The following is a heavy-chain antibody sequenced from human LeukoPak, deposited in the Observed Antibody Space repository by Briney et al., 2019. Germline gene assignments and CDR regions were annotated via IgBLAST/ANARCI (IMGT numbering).Heavy chain of an antibody. Sequence: GGSLRLSCAASGFTFSSYWMHWVRQAPGKGLVWVSRISTDGSSTSYADSVKGRFTISRDNAKNTLYLQMNSLTAEDTAVYYCARDPKQLIVGAATGGDWGQGTLVTVSS. V-gene: IGHV3-74*01. D-gene: IGHD1-26*01. J-gene: IGHJ4*02. CDR3: ARDPKQLIVGAATGGD. CDR1: GFTFSSYW. CDR2: ISTDGSST.